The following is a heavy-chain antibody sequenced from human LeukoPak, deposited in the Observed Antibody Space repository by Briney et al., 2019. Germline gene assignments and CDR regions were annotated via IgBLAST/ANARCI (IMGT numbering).Heavy chain of an antibody. CDR1: GYSFTSSW. CDR2: IYPGDSDT. CDR3: ARQSIAVAGLS. Sequence: GESLKISCQGSGYSFTSSWIGWVRQMPGKGLEWMGIIYPGDSDTRYSPSFQGRVTISADKSISTAYLQWSSLKASDTAMYYCARQSIAVAGLSWGQGTLVTVSS. J-gene: IGHJ4*02. D-gene: IGHD6-19*01. V-gene: IGHV5-51*01.